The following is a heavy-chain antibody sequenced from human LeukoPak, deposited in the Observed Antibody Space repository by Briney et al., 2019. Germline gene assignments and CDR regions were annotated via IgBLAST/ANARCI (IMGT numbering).Heavy chain of an antibody. Sequence: GGSLRLSCAASGFTFSSHTMHWVRQVPGKGLEWVAVISYDGTNKYHADSVKGRFTISRDNSKNTLYLQMNSLRAEDTAVYYCARKPLDSIGRVDYYGMDVWGQGTTVTVSS. V-gene: IGHV3-30-3*01. CDR2: ISYDGTNK. CDR1: GFTFSSHT. J-gene: IGHJ6*02. D-gene: IGHD6-25*01. CDR3: ARKPLDSIGRVDYYGMDV.